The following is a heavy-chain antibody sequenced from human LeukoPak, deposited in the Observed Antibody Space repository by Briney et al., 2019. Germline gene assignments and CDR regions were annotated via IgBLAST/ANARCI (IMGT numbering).Heavy chain of an antibody. Sequence: SETLSLTCTVSGNSISSSSYYWGWIRQPPGKGLEWIGSIYYSGSTYYNPSLKSRVTISVDTSKNQFSLKLSSVTAADTAVYYCTFTRDSSGYSYWGQGTLVTVSS. CDR2: IYYSGST. V-gene: IGHV4-39*07. CDR3: TFTRDSSGYSY. CDR1: GNSISSSSYY. J-gene: IGHJ4*02. D-gene: IGHD3-22*01.